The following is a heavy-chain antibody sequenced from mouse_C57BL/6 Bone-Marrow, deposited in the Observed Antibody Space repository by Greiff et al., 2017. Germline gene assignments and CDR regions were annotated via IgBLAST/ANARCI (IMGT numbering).Heavy chain of an antibody. J-gene: IGHJ2*01. D-gene: IGHD1-1*01. CDR1: GYTFTSYW. V-gene: IGHV1-53*01. CDR3: ARFHYYGSSYFDY. CDR2: INPSNGGT. Sequence: QVQLQQSGTELVKPGASVKLSCKASGYTFTSYWMHWVKQRPGQGLEWIGNINPSNGGTNYNEKFKSKATLTVDKSSSTAYMQRSSLTSEDAAVYYCARFHYYGSSYFDYWGQGTTLTVSS.